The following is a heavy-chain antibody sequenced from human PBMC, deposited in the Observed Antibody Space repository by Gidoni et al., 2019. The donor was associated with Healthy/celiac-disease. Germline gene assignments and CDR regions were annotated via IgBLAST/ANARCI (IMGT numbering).Heavy chain of an antibody. CDR3: ARGFSDYRTHGMDV. Sequence: SGAEVKKPGSSVKVSCKASGGTFSSYAISWVRQAPGQGLEWMGGIITIFGTANDAQKFQGRVTITADESTSTAYMELSSLRSEDAAVYYCARGFSDYRTHGMDVWGQGTTVTVSS. CDR2: IITIFGTA. J-gene: IGHJ6*02. D-gene: IGHD4-4*01. CDR1: GGTFSSYA. V-gene: IGHV1-69*01.